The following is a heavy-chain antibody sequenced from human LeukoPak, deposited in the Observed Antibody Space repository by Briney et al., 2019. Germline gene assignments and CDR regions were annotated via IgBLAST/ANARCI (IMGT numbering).Heavy chain of an antibody. D-gene: IGHD1-26*01. CDR3: TILERYSGLFWNY. Sequence: GGSLRLSCAASGFNFSHHYMDWVRQAPGKGLEWVGHITNKANNHTTEYAASVKGRFTISRDESKNSLYLQMNSLKIEDTAVYYCTILERYSGLFWNYWGQGTLVTFSS. J-gene: IGHJ4*02. CDR1: GFNFSHHY. V-gene: IGHV3-72*01. CDR2: ITNKANNHTT.